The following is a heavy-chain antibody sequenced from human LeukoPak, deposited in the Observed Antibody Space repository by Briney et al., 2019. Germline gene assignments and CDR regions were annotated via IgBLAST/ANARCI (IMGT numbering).Heavy chain of an antibody. CDR1: GFTFSSYW. Sequence: PGGSLRLSCAASGFTFSSYWMSWVRQAPGKGLEWVANIKQDGSEKYYVDSVKGRFTISRDNAKNPLYLQMNSLRAEDTAVYYCARDYGVYYYGMDVWGQGTTVTVSS. CDR2: IKQDGSEK. CDR3: ARDYGVYYYGMDV. D-gene: IGHD4-17*01. J-gene: IGHJ6*02. V-gene: IGHV3-7*01.